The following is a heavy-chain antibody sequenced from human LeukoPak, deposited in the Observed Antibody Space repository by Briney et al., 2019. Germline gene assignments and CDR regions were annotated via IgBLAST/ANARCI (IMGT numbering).Heavy chain of an antibody. D-gene: IGHD7-27*01. J-gene: IGHJ4*02. CDR1: GGSISSGDYY. Sequence: SQTLSLTCTVSGGSISSGDYYWSWIRQPPGKGLEWIGYIYYSGSTYYNPSLKSRVTISVDTSKNQFSLKLSSVTAADTAVYYCARGRRSNWGNYFDYWGQGTLVTVSS. CDR3: ARGRRSNWGNYFDY. CDR2: IYYSGST. V-gene: IGHV4-30-4*08.